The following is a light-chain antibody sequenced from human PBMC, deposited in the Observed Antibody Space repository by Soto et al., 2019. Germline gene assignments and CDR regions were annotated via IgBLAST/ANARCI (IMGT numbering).Light chain of an antibody. CDR1: QSVSTY. J-gene: IGKJ5*01. Sequence: EIVLTQSPATLSLSPGERATLSCRASQSVSTYLAWYHQKPGQAPRLLIYDASNSATGIPARYSGSGSGADFTLTISSLEPEAFAVYYCQQRSNWPITFGQGTRLEIK. CDR3: QQRSNWPIT. V-gene: IGKV3-11*01. CDR2: DAS.